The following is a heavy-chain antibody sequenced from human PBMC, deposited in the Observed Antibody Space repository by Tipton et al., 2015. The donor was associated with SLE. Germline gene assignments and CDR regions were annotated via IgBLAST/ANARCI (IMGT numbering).Heavy chain of an antibody. CDR3: ARDAFHFGVVAVRPFDI. D-gene: IGHD3-3*01. CDR1: GGSFSGYY. J-gene: IGHJ3*02. V-gene: IGHV4-34*01. Sequence: LRLSCAVYGGSFSGYYWSWIRQPPGKGLEWIGEINHSGSTNYNPSLKSRVTISVDTSKNQFSLQLNSVTPEDTAVYYCARDAFHFGVVAVRPFDIWGQGTMVTVSS. CDR2: INHSGST.